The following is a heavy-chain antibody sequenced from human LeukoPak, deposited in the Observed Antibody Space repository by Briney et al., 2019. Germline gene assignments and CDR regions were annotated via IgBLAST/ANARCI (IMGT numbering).Heavy chain of an antibody. CDR1: GFTFSSYW. CDR2: IKQDGSEK. Sequence: GGSLRLSCAASGFTFSSYWMSWVRQAPGKGLEWVANIKQDGSEKYYVDSVKGRFTISRDNAKNSLYLQMNSLRAEDTAVYYCARDQKYSSGYYYPYWGQGTLVTVSS. D-gene: IGHD3-22*01. V-gene: IGHV3-7*01. J-gene: IGHJ4*02. CDR3: ARDQKYSSGYYYPY.